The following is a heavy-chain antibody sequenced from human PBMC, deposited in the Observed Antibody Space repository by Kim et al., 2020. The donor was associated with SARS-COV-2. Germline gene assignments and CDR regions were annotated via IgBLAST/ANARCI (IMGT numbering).Heavy chain of an antibody. D-gene: IGHD2-2*01. CDR3: AKASFLGYCSSTSCYRYYYGMDV. V-gene: IGHV3-9*01. J-gene: IGHJ6*02. Sequence: GGSLRLSCAASGFTFDDYAMHWVRQAPGKGLEWVSGISWNSGSIGYADSVKGRFTISRDNAKNSLYLQMNSLRAEDTALYYCAKASFLGYCSSTSCYRYYYGMDVWGQGTTVTVSS. CDR2: ISWNSGSI. CDR1: GFTFDDYA.